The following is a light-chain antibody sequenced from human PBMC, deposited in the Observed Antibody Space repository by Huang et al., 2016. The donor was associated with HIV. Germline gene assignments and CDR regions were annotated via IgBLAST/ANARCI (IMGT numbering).Light chain of an antibody. Sequence: EIVLTQSPATLSLSPGERATLSCRASQRVSSSLAWYQQTPGQAPGLLFYDASNRAPGIPARSSGSVSGTDSTLPIISREPEDFAVYSCQQRSNWPITFGQGTRLEIK. CDR3: QQRSNWPIT. V-gene: IGKV3-11*01. J-gene: IGKJ5*01. CDR1: QRVSSS. CDR2: DAS.